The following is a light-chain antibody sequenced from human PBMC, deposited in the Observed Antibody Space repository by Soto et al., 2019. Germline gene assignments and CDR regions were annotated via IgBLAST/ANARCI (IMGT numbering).Light chain of an antibody. CDR1: QTVYNN. J-gene: IGKJ4*01. V-gene: IGKV3-15*01. CDR2: FAS. Sequence: IVMTQSPATLSVSPGEKATLPCRASQTVYNNLAWYQQKPGQAPRLLVYFASTRATGIPARFSGSGSGTEFSLTISSLQSEDFALYYCQQYTAWPLTFGGGTKVETK. CDR3: QQYTAWPLT.